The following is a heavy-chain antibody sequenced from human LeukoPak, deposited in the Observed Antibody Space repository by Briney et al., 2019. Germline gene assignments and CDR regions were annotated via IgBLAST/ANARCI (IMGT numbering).Heavy chain of an antibody. CDR1: GGTFSSYA. CDR3: ARDSLGVETGFDP. D-gene: IGHD3-16*01. Sequence: ASVKVSCKASGGTFSSYAISWVRQAPGQGLEWMGRIIPIFGTANYAQKFQGRVTITTDESTSTANMELRTLRSEDTAVYFCARDSLGVETGFDPWGQGTLVTVSS. CDR2: IIPIFGTA. V-gene: IGHV1-69*05. J-gene: IGHJ5*02.